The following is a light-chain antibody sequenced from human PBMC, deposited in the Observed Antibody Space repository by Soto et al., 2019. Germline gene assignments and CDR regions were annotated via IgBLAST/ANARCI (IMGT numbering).Light chain of an antibody. V-gene: IGLV2-14*01. J-gene: IGLJ2*01. CDR2: EVN. CDR1: SSDVINYNY. CDR3: SSKTSTSTLL. Sequence: QAVLTQPASVSGSPGQSITISCSGSSSDVINYNYVSWYQQHPGQAPKLMIYEVNNRPSGISNRFSGSKSGNTASLTISGLQAEDEVDYYCSSKTSTSTLLFGGGTKLTVL.